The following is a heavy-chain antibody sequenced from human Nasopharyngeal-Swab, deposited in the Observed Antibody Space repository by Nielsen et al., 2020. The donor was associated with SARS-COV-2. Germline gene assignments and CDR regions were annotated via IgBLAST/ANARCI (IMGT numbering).Heavy chain of an antibody. Sequence: SETPSLTCAVSGGSISSSNWWTWVRQPPGKGLEWIGEIYHSGSTNYNPSLKSRVTISVDKSKNQLSLKLNSVTAADTAVYYCAREEGGPTSYYYYGLDVWGQGTTVTSP. V-gene: IGHV4-4*02. D-gene: IGHD3-16*01. CDR1: GGSISSSNW. CDR2: IYHSGST. J-gene: IGHJ6*02. CDR3: AREEGGPTSYYYYGLDV.